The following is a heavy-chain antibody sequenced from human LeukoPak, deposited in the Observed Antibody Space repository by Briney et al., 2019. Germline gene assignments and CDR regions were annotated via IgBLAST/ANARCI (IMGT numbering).Heavy chain of an antibody. Sequence: SETLSLTCTVSGGSISSYYWSWIRQPPGKGLEWIGYIYYSGSTNYNPSLKSRVTIAVDTSKNQSSLRLNSVTAADTAVYYCAMAYSSSGYYFDYWGQGTLVTVSS. CDR2: IYYSGST. J-gene: IGHJ4*02. CDR3: AMAYSSSGYYFDY. CDR1: GGSISSYY. D-gene: IGHD6-13*01. V-gene: IGHV4-59*01.